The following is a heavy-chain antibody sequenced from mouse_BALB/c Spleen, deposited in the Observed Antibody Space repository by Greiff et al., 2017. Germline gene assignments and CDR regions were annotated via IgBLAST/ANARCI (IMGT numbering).Heavy chain of an antibody. CDR2: IRNKANGYTT. J-gene: IGHJ4*01. Sequence: EVHLVESGGGLVQPGGSLRLSCATSGFTFTDYYMSWVRQPPGKALEWLGFIRNKANGYTTEYSASVKGRFTISRDNSQSILYLQMNTLRAEDSATYYCARDAAYYAMDYWGQGTSVTVSS. CDR3: ARDAAYYAMDY. CDR1: GFTFTDYY. V-gene: IGHV7-3*02.